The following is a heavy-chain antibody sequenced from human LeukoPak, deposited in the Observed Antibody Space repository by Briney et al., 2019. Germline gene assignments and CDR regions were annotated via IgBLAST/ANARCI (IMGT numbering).Heavy chain of an antibody. D-gene: IGHD3-10*01. V-gene: IGHV3-74*01. CDR1: GFTFSSYW. J-gene: IGHJ4*02. CDR2: INSDGSST. Sequence: SGGSLRLSCAASGFTFSSYWMHWVRQAPGKGLVWVSRINSDGSSTSYTDSVKGRFTISRDNAKNTLYLQMNSLRAEDTAVYYCAKLSSGGYGSGSYYNFDYWGQGTLVTVSS. CDR3: AKLSSGGYGSGSYYNFDY.